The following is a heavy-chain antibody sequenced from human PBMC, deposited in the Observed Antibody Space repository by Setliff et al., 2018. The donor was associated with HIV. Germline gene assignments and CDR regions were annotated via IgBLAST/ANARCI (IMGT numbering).Heavy chain of an antibody. CDR3: ARGDGSDSGIYFDS. V-gene: IGHV3-7*01. D-gene: IGHD4-17*01. CDR1: GLRFTTYW. CDR2: VKQDGSEQ. J-gene: IGHJ4*02. Sequence: PGGSLRLSCAASGLRFTTYWMSWVRQAPGKGLEWLANVKQDGSEQYYLDSVKGRFTISRDNGKNSLYLQMNSLRAEDTAVYYCARGDGSDSGIYFDSWGQGTLVTVSS.